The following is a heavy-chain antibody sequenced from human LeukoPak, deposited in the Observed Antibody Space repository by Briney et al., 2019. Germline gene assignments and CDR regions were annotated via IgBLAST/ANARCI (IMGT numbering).Heavy chain of an antibody. V-gene: IGHV4-38-2*02. CDR1: IYSISSGYY. CDR2: IYHSGGT. D-gene: IGHD5-12*01. Sequence: SEILSLTCTVSIYSISSGYYWGWIRQPPGKGLEWIGSIYHSGGTYYNPSLKSRVTISVDTSKNQFSLRLSTVTAADTAVYYCARAGVATWQYWGQGTLVTVSS. CDR3: ARAGVATWQY. J-gene: IGHJ4*02.